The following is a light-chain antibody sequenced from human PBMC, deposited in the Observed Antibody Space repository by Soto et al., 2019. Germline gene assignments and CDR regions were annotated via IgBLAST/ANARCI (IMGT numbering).Light chain of an antibody. CDR3: SSYTSSTNYV. J-gene: IGLJ1*01. Sequence: QSVLTQPPSASGTPGQRVTISCTGTSIDIAPYNYVSWYQQHPGKAPKLIIYEVSYRPSGISNRFSGSKSGNTASLTISGLQAEDEADYYCSSYTSSTNYVFGTGTQLTVL. CDR1: SIDIAPYNY. V-gene: IGLV2-14*01. CDR2: EVS.